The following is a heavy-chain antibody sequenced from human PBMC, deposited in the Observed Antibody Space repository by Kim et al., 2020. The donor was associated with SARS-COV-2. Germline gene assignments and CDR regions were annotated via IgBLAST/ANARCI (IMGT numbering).Heavy chain of an antibody. CDR3: ARDSLDQGFGELYY. D-gene: IGHD3-10*01. CDR1: GYTFTSYG. CDR2: ISAYNGNT. V-gene: IGHV1-18*01. J-gene: IGHJ4*02. Sequence: ASVKVSCKASGYTFTSYGISWVRQAPGQGLEWMGWISAYNGNTNYAQKLQGRVTMTTDTSTSTAYMELRSLRSDDTAVYYCARDSLDQGFGELYYWGQGTLVTVSS.